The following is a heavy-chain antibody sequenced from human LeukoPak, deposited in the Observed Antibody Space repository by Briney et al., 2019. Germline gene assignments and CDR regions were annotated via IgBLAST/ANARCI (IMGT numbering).Heavy chain of an antibody. J-gene: IGHJ4*02. CDR3: ARLRSAAFDY. D-gene: IGHD2-2*01. CDR2: IYYSGST. V-gene: IGHV4-39*01. CDR1: GGSISSSSYC. Sequence: PSETLSLTCTVSGGSISSSSYCWGWIRQPPGKGLEWIGSIYYSGSTYYNPSLKSRVTISVNTSKNQFSLKLSSVTAADTAVYYCARLRSAAFDYWGQGTLVTVSS.